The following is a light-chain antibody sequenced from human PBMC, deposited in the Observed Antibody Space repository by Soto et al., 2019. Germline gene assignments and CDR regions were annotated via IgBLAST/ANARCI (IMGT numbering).Light chain of an antibody. Sequence: DIQVTQSPSSVSAPVGDGITITCRTSQGISSWLAWYQQKPRKAPKLLIYAAYSLQSGVPSTFSGSGSGTDFTLTISSLQPEDFATYYCQQRFSTLPITGGPGTKVDIK. CDR3: QQRFSTLPIT. CDR1: QGISSW. J-gene: IGKJ3*01. CDR2: AAY. V-gene: IGKV1-12*01.